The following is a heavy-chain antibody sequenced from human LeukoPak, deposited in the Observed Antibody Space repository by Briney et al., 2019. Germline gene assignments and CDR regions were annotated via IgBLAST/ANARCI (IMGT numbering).Heavy chain of an antibody. J-gene: IGHJ4*02. CDR3: AKQHYDSSGYYSTLDY. CDR1: GFTFSSYA. V-gene: IGHV3-23*01. D-gene: IGHD3-22*01. Sequence: HPGGSLRLSCAASGFTFSSYAMSWVRQAPGKGLEWVSAISGSGGSTYYADSVKGRFTISRDNSKNTLYLQMNSLRAEDTAVYYCAKQHYDSSGYYSTLDYWGQGTLVTVSS. CDR2: ISGSGGST.